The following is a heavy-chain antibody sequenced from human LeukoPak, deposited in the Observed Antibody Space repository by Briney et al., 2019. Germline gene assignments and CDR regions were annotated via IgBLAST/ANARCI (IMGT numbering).Heavy chain of an antibody. CDR1: GFTFSSYW. J-gene: IGHJ4*02. CDR3: AKDGYSSIPGFHFEY. V-gene: IGHV3-7*03. D-gene: IGHD6-13*01. CDR2: IKQDGSEK. Sequence: GGSLRLSCAASGFTFSSYWMSWVRQAPGKGLEWVANIKQDGSEKYYVDSVKGRFTISRDNSKKTLYLHLNSLRVEDAAVYYCAKDGYSSIPGFHFEYWGQGTPVTVSS.